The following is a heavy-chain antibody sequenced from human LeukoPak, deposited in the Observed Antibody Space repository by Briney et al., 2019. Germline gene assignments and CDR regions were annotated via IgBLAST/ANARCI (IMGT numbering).Heavy chain of an antibody. J-gene: IGHJ6*02. CDR1: GFTFSSYW. Sequence: GGSLRLSCASSGFTFSSYWMSWVRQAPGKGLEWVANIKQDGSQKYYVDSVKGRFTISRDNAKNSLYLQMNSLRAEDTAVYYCAKQLTMVRGVINYYYYYGMDVWGQGTTVTVSS. D-gene: IGHD3-10*01. V-gene: IGHV3-7*01. CDR2: IKQDGSQK. CDR3: AKQLTMVRGVINYYYYYGMDV.